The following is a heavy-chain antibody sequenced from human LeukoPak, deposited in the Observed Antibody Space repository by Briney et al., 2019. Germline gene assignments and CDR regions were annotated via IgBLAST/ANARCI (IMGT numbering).Heavy chain of an antibody. D-gene: IGHD3-16*01. Sequence: AGSLRLSCAASGFTFSSYWMTWVRQAPGKGLEWVANIKHNGDELNYVDSVEDRFTISRDNAKNSLYLHMTSLRAEDTAVYYGARELRTFDSWGQGTLVTVSS. J-gene: IGHJ4*02. CDR3: ARELRTFDS. CDR2: IKHNGDEL. CDR1: GFTFSSYW. V-gene: IGHV3-7*01.